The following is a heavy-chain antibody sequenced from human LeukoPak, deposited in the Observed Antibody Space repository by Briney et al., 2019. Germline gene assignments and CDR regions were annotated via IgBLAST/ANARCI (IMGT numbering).Heavy chain of an antibody. CDR3: AKGGTVVVINEYYFDY. V-gene: IGHV3-23*01. D-gene: IGHD3-22*01. J-gene: IGHJ4*02. Sequence: GGSLRLSCAASGFTFSSYAMSWVRQAPGKGLEWVSAISGSGGSTYYADSVKGRFTISRDNSKNTLYLQMNSLRAEDTAVYYCAKGGTVVVINEYYFDYWGQGTLVTVSS. CDR2: ISGSGGST. CDR1: GFTFSSYA.